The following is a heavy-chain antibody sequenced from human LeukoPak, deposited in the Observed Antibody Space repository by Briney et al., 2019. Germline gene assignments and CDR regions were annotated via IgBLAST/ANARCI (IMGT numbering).Heavy chain of an antibody. CDR2: IYSGGST. D-gene: IGHD6-13*01. V-gene: IGHV3-53*05. J-gene: IGHJ4*02. CDR1: GFTVSSNC. Sequence: PGGSLRLSCAASGFTVSSNCMSWVRQAPGKGLEWVAVIYSGGSTYYADSVKGRFTISRDNSKNTLYLQMNSLRAEDTAVYYCAKDALSIAAAGTPFDYWGQGTLVTVSS. CDR3: AKDALSIAAAGTPFDY.